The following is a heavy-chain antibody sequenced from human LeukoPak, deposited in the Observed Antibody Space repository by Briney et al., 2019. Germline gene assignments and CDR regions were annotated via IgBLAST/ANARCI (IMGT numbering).Heavy chain of an antibody. D-gene: IGHD1-1*01. CDR2: ISGGGDNT. J-gene: IGHJ1*01. V-gene: IGHV3-23*01. CDR3: AKPVDGASVQRYFQH. Sequence: GGSLRLSCAVSGITLSRYAMSWVRQAPGKGLEWVSAISGGGDNTYYADSVRGRFTISRDNSKNTLFLQMNSLRAEDTAIYYCAKPVDGASVQRYFQHWGQGTLVTVSS. CDR1: GITLSRYA.